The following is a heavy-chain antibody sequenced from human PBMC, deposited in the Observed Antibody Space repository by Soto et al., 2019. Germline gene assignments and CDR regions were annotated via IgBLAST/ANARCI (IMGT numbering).Heavy chain of an antibody. CDR1: GYTFTSYD. CDR3: ASETYYYDSSGYYSPPPQYYFDY. D-gene: IGHD3-22*01. Sequence: GASVKVSCKASGYTFTSYDINWVRQATGQGLEWMGWMNPNSGNTGYAQKFQGRVTMTRNTSISTAYMELSSLRSEDTAVYYCASETYYYDSSGYYSPPPQYYFDYWGQGTLVTVSS. CDR2: MNPNSGNT. J-gene: IGHJ4*02. V-gene: IGHV1-8*01.